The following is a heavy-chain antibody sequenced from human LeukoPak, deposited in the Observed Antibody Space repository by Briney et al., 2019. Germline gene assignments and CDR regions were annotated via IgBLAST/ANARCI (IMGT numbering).Heavy chain of an antibody. Sequence: GGSLRLSCAASGFTFSIYGMGWVRQAPGKGLEWDSSISSSSSYIYYADSVKGRFTISRDNAKNSLYLQMNSLRAEDTAVYYCARRSGIAVAGAFDYWGQGTLVTVSS. CDR2: ISSSSSYI. D-gene: IGHD6-19*01. CDR1: GFTFSIYG. V-gene: IGHV3-21*04. CDR3: ARRSGIAVAGAFDY. J-gene: IGHJ4*02.